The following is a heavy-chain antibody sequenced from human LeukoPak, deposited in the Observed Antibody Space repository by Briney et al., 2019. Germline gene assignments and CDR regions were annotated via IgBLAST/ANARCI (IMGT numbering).Heavy chain of an antibody. CDR1: GYSVSSNSY. CDR3: ARWLGNGFDM. V-gene: IGHV4-38-2*01. J-gene: IGHJ3*02. CDR2: IHHGGNT. D-gene: IGHD6-19*01. Sequence: PSETLSLTCVVSGYSVSSNSYWAWIRQSPGKGLEWIGSIHHGGNTYYNPSLMSRVSMSIDTSKNQCSLDLNSVTAADTAVFYCARWLGNGFDMWGRGTMVTVSS.